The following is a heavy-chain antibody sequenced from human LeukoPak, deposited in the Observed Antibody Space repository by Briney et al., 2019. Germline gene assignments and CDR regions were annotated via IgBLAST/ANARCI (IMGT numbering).Heavy chain of an antibody. Sequence: GGSLRLSCAVSGFTFRSYWMSWVRQAPGKGLEWLANIKQDGSEKYYVGSVKGRFTISRDNAKSSLFLQMNSLRVEDTGVYYCARDLGDSSGYIFDYWGQGTLVTVSS. CDR2: IKQDGSEK. CDR3: ARDLGDSSGYIFDY. V-gene: IGHV3-7*01. D-gene: IGHD3-22*01. CDR1: GFTFRSYW. J-gene: IGHJ4*02.